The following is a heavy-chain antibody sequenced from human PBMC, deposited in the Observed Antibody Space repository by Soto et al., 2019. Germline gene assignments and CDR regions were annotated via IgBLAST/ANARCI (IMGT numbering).Heavy chain of an antibody. D-gene: IGHD3-10*01. CDR1: GFRFSSYG. Sequence: LRLSYPTSGFRFSSYGMKWVRQAQGKKLEWVAVISYDGSNKYYADSVKGRFTISRDNSKNTLYLQMNSLRAEDTAVYYCASLYYYGSGSYYTDAFDIWGQGTMVTVSS. CDR2: ISYDGSNK. J-gene: IGHJ3*02. CDR3: ASLYYYGSGSYYTDAFDI. V-gene: IGHV3-30*03.